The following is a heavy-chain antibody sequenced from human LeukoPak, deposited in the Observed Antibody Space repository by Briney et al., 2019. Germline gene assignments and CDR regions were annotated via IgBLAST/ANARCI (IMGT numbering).Heavy chain of an antibody. CDR3: ARGRYCTSNSCSPRGYYFDY. D-gene: IGHD2-2*01. Sequence: GGSLRLSCVASRFTFGSYEMNWVRQAPGKGLEWVSYISSGDSTMYYADSVKGRFTISRDNAKNSLYLQMNSLRAEDTAVYYCARGRYCTSNSCSPRGYYFDYWGQGTLVTVSS. CDR2: ISSGDSTM. J-gene: IGHJ4*02. V-gene: IGHV3-48*03. CDR1: RFTFGSYE.